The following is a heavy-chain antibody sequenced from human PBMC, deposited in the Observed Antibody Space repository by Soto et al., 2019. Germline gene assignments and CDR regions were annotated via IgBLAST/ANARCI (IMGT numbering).Heavy chain of an antibody. CDR3: ARGSWDDVSGHYYMDV. CDR1: GDSVSSNSAG. D-gene: IGHD5-12*01. J-gene: IGHJ6*03. V-gene: IGHV6-1*01. CDR2: TYYKSKWFN. Sequence: QVQLQLSGPGLMKPSQTLSLTCAISGDSVSSNSAGWNWVRQTPSRGLEWLGRTYYKSKWFNNYAVSVKSRITINPHTSQNQFSLQLDSVTPEDTAVYYCARGSWDDVSGHYYMDVWGKGTTVTVSS.